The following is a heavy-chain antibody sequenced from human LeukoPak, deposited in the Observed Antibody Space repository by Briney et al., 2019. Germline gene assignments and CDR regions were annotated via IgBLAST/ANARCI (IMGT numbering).Heavy chain of an antibody. J-gene: IGHJ3*02. Sequence: PSETLSLTCSVYGGSFSGYCWSWIRQPPGKGPEWIGYIYYSGTTSYNPSLTSRVTISIDTSKNQFSLKLTSVTAADTAVYYCARHDPSKNGAYDIWGQGAMVTVSS. CDR2: IYYSGTT. CDR1: GGSFSGYC. V-gene: IGHV4-59*08. D-gene: IGHD4-11*01. CDR3: ARHDPSKNGAYDI.